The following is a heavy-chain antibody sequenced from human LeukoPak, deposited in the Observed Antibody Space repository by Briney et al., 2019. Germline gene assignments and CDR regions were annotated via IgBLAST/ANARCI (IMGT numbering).Heavy chain of an antibody. V-gene: IGHV3-74*01. CDR1: GFTFSSYW. CDR2: INSDGSST. CDR3: ARTYRYSPDY. D-gene: IGHD5-18*01. J-gene: IGHJ4*02. Sequence: GGSLRLSCAASGFTFSSYWLHWVRPAPGRGLVWVSRINSDGSSTSYADSVKGRFTISRDNAKNTLYLQMNSLRAEDTAVYYCARTYRYSPDYWGQGTLVTVSS.